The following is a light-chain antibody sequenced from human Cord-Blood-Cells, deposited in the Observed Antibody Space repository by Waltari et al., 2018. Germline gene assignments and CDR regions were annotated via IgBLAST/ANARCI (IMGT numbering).Light chain of an antibody. CDR1: QSVLYSSNTKNK. CDR3: QQYYSTPWT. V-gene: IGKV4-1*01. CDR2: WAS. Sequence: DIVMTQPPDSLAVSLVERATINCKSSQSVLYSSNTKNKIALYQQKPGEPPNLLIYWASTREAWVPDRVSGSGSGTDYTLTFSSLQAEDVAVYYCQQYYSTPWTFGQGTKVEIK. J-gene: IGKJ1*01.